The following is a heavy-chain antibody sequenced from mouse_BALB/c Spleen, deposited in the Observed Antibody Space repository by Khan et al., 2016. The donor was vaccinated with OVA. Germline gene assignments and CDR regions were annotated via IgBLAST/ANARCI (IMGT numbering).Heavy chain of an antibody. CDR2: IRGDGST. CDR3: SKWGDVYAVDY. CDR1: GFSLTSYG. D-gene: IGHD2-13*01. Sequence: QVQLKESGPGLVAPSQSLSITCTVSGFSLTSYGVNWVRQPPGKGLEWLGVIRGDGSTNYYSDLISRMSICKDNSKSQLFLKLNSLQTDDTAAYYCSKWGDVYAVDYWGQGTSVTVSS. V-gene: IGHV2-3*01. J-gene: IGHJ4*01.